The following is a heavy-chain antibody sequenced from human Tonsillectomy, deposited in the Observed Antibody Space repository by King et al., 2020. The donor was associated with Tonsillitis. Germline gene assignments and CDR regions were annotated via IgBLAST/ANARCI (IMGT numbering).Heavy chain of an antibody. CDR3: ARSSPYYDFGSGYYRAVSGFDP. D-gene: IGHD3-3*01. CDR2: IYYSGST. J-gene: IGHJ5*02. CDR1: GGSISSYY. Sequence: VQLQESGPGLVKPSETLSLTCTVSGGSISSYYWSWIRQPPGKGLEWIGYIYYSGSTNYNPSLKSRVTISVDTSKNQFSLKLSSVTAADTAVYYCARSSPYYDFGSGYYRAVSGFDPWGQGTLVTVSS. V-gene: IGHV4-59*01.